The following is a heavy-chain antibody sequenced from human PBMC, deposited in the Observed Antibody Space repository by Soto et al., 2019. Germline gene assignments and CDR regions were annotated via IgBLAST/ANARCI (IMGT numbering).Heavy chain of an antibody. Sequence: QVQLVQSGAEVKKPGASVKVSCKASGYTFTSYGISWVRQAPGQGLEWMGWISAYNGNTNYAQKLQGRVTMTTDTSKSTDYMDLRSLRSDYMAVYYCARVVVYDSSGWFDYWGQGTLVTVSS. V-gene: IGHV1-18*03. CDR3: ARVVVYDSSGWFDY. J-gene: IGHJ5*01. CDR1: GYTFTSYG. D-gene: IGHD3-22*01. CDR2: ISAYNGNT.